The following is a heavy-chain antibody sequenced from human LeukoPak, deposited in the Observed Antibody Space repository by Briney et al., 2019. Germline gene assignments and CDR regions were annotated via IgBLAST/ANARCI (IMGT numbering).Heavy chain of an antibody. J-gene: IGHJ3*02. Sequence: SETLSLTCTVSGYSISSGYYWGWIRQPPGKGLEWIGSIYHSGSTYYNPSLKSRVTISVDTSKNQFSLKLSSVTAADTAVYYCARAGWELLDAFDIWGQGTMVTVSS. CDR1: GYSISSGYY. CDR3: ARAGWELLDAFDI. CDR2: IYHSGST. D-gene: IGHD1-26*01. V-gene: IGHV4-38-2*02.